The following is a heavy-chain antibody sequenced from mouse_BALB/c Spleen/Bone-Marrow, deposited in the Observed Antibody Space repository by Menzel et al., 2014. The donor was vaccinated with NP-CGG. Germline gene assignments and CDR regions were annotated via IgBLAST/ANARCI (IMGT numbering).Heavy chain of an antibody. Sequence: VKLVESGAELVRPGSSVKISCKASGYAFSSYWMNWVKQRPGQGLEWIGQISPGDGDTNYNGKFKGKATLTADKSSSTAYMQLSSLTSEDSAVYFCAREGYDYDWFAYWGQGTLVTVSA. CDR3: AREGYDYDWFAY. D-gene: IGHD2-4*01. CDR2: ISPGDGDT. V-gene: IGHV1-80*01. CDR1: GYAFSSYW. J-gene: IGHJ3*01.